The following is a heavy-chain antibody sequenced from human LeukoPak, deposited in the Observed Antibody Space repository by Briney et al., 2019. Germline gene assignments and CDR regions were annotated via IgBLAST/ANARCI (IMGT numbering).Heavy chain of an antibody. D-gene: IGHD4/OR15-4a*01. Sequence: SETLSLTCAVSGYSISSGYYWGWIRQPPGKGLEWIGSIYHSGSTYYNPSLKSRVTISVDTSKNQFSLKLSSVTAADTAVYYCARHEGSYGAFDYWGQGTLVTFSS. CDR1: GYSISSGYY. CDR3: ARHEGSYGAFDY. J-gene: IGHJ4*02. CDR2: IYHSGST. V-gene: IGHV4-38-2*01.